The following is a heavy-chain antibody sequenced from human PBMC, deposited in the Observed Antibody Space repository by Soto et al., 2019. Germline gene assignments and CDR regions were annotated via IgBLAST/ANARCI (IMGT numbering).Heavy chain of an antibody. D-gene: IGHD4-17*01. CDR3: ARHFGNYGDWAFDF. CDR1: GGSISDSSHY. V-gene: IGHV4-39*01. CDR2: INYSGRT. Sequence: SETLSLTCTVSGGSISDSSHYWAWIRQPPGKGLEWIATINYSGRTYYNPSLRSRVTISVDTSRDQFSLNLNSATAADTAVYYCARHFGNYGDWAFDFWGQGTLVTVSS. J-gene: IGHJ4*02.